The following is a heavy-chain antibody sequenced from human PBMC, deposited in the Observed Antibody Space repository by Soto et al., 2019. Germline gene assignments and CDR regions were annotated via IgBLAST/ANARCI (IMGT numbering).Heavy chain of an antibody. CDR2: IKQDGSEK. D-gene: IGHD2-15*01. J-gene: IGHJ4*02. CDR1: GFTFSGYY. Sequence: EVQLVESGGGLVQPGGSLRLSCAASGFTFSGYYMTWVRQSPGRGLEWVGNIKQDGSEKYYVDSLKGRFSISRDNAKKSLYLQMNSLRVEDTAVYYCARGRSDDYFDYWGQGTLDTVSS. CDR3: ARGRSDDYFDY. V-gene: IGHV3-7*01.